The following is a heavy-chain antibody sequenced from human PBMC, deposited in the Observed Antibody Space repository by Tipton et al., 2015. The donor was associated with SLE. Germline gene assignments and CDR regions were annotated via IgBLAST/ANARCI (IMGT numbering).Heavy chain of an antibody. CDR3: ASYSVAARHLPTPYAFDI. CDR1: GGSISSHY. V-gene: IGHV4-59*11. D-gene: IGHD6-19*01. CDR2: IYYSGST. Sequence: TLSLTCTVSGGSISSHYWSWIRQPPGKGLEWIGYIYYSGSTNYNPSLKSRVTISVDTSKNQFSLKLSSVTAADTAVYYCASYSVAARHLPTPYAFDIWGQGTMVTVSS. J-gene: IGHJ3*02.